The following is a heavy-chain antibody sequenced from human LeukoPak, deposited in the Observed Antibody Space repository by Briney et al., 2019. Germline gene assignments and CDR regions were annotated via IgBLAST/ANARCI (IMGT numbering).Heavy chain of an antibody. V-gene: IGHV3-48*01. Sequence: GGSLRLSCAASGFTFSSYSMNWVRQAPGKGLEWVSYISSSSSTIYYADSEKGRFTISRDNAKNSLYLQMNSLRAEDTAVYYCARAPLGYCSSTSCYGGWFDYWGQGTLVTVSS. CDR1: GFTFSSYS. CDR3: ARAPLGYCSSTSCYGGWFDY. D-gene: IGHD2-2*01. CDR2: ISSSSSTI. J-gene: IGHJ4*02.